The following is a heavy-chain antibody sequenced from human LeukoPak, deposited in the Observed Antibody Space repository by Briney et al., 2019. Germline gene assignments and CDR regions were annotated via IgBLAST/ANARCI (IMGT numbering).Heavy chain of an antibody. CDR2: IKSKTDGGTT. CDR1: GFTFSNAW. CDR3: TTEYYDFWSGYPDYYYGMDV. D-gene: IGHD3-3*01. J-gene: IGHJ6*02. Sequence: GGSLRLSCAASGFTFSNAWMSWVRQAPGKGLEWVGRIKSKTDGGTTDYAAPVKGRFTISRDDSKNTLYLQMNSLKTEDTAVYYCTTEYYDFWSGYPDYYYGMDVWGQGTTVTVSS. V-gene: IGHV3-15*01.